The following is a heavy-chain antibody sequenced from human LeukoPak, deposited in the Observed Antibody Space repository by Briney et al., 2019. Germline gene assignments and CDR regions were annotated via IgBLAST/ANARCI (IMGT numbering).Heavy chain of an antibody. J-gene: IGHJ5*02. CDR2: INDSGST. CDR1: GGSFSGYY. Sequence: PSETLSLTCAVYGGSFSGYYWSWLRQPPGKGLEWIGEINDSGSTNYNPSLKRRVTISLDTSKNEFALKLSSGTAADTDVYYCARDGVDKEDWFAPWGQGTLVTVSS. D-gene: IGHD2-15*01. V-gene: IGHV4-34*01. CDR3: ARDGVDKEDWFAP.